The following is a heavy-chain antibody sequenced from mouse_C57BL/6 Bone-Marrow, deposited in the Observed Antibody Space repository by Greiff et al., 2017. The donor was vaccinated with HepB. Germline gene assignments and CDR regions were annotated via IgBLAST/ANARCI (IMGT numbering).Heavy chain of an antibody. V-gene: IGHV1-55*01. CDR1: GYTFPSYW. CDR2: IYPGSGST. D-gene: IGHD1-1*01. J-gene: IGHJ3*01. Sequence: QVQLQQPGAELVKPGASVKMSCKASGYTFPSYWITWVKQRPGQGLEWIGDIYPGSGSTNYNEKFKSKATLTVDTSSSTAYMQLSSLTSEDSAVYYCARNTIRDYGSSGFAYWGQGTLVTVSA. CDR3: ARNTIRDYGSSGFAY.